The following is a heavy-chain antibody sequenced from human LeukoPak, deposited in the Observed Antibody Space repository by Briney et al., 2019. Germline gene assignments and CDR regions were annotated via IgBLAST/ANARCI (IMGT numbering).Heavy chain of an antibody. CDR1: GGTFSSYA. CDR3: ASSDTAMVLKFDY. J-gene: IGHJ4*02. CDR2: IIPIFGTA. Sequence: SVKVSCKASGGTFSSYAISWVRQAPGQGLEWMGGIIPIFGTANYAQKFQGRVTITADESTSTAYMELSSLRSEDTAVYYCASSDTAMVLKFDYWDQGTLVTVSS. D-gene: IGHD5-18*01. V-gene: IGHV1-69*13.